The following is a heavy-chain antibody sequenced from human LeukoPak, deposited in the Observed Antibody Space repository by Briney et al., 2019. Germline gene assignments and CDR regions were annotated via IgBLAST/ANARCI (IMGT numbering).Heavy chain of an antibody. CDR1: GFIFNTYA. Sequence: PGTALRLSCSASGFIFNTYAMHWVRQAPGKGLEWVSYISTSSTYTNYADSVKGRFTISRDNAKKSLYLQMNSLRAEDTAVYYCARVPTVGSGGYQFDYWGQGTLVTVSS. CDR2: ISTSSTYT. J-gene: IGHJ4*02. V-gene: IGHV3-21*05. CDR3: ARVPTVGSGGYQFDY. D-gene: IGHD2-15*01.